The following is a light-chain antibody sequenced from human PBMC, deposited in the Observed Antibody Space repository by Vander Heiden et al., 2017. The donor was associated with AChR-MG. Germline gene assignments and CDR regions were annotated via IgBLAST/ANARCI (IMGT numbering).Light chain of an antibody. CDR1: RSNIGAPYD. Sequence: SVLTPPPSVSGAPGQTVTISCTGSRSNIGAPYDVHWYQQLPGTAPKLLIYANTNRPSGVPDRFSGSKSGTSASLAITGLQAEDEADYYCQSYENSLSGSVFGGGTKLTVL. J-gene: IGLJ3*02. CDR3: QSYENSLSGSV. V-gene: IGLV1-40*01. CDR2: ANT.